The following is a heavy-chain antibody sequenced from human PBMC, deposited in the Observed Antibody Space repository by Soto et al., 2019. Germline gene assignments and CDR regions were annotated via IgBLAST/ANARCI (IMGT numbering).Heavy chain of an antibody. V-gene: IGHV1-69*01. CDR1: GGTFSSYA. Sequence: QVQLVQSGAEVKKPGSSVKVSCKASGGTFSSYAISWVRQAPGQGLEWMGGIIPIFGTANYAEKFQGRVTTTADESTSTAYMELSSLRSEDTAVYYCARASHDYSNYFPYDAFDIWGQGTMVTVSS. J-gene: IGHJ3*02. CDR3: ARASHDYSNYFPYDAFDI. D-gene: IGHD4-4*01. CDR2: IIPIFGTA.